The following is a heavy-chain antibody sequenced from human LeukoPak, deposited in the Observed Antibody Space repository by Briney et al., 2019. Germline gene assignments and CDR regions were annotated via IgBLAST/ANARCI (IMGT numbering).Heavy chain of an antibody. CDR1: GFTFSNAW. V-gene: IGHV3-21*01. J-gene: IGHJ6*02. CDR3: ARDGDSSSWYYYYYGMDV. CDR2: ISSSSSYI. D-gene: IGHD6-13*01. Sequence: GGSLRLSCAASGFTFSNAWMNWVRQAPGKGLEWVSSISSSSSYIYYADSVKGRFTISRDNAKNSLYLQMNSLRAEDTAVYYCARDGDSSSWYYYYYGMDVWGQGTTVTVSS.